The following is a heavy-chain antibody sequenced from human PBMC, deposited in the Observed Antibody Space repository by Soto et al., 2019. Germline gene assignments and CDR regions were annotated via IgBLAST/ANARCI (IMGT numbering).Heavy chain of an antibody. J-gene: IGHJ3*01. CDR1: GYSLISYW. CDR2: FYPGDSTS. V-gene: IGHV5-51*01. CDR3: ARIIGYCRNNDCSWTVDG. Sequence: KASSKASGYSLISYWVAWVRQLPGKGLEWMGTFYPGDSTSTYSPSFQGQVNISVDTSITPAYLQLNSLKASDTAMYYCARIIGYCRNNDCSWTVDGGGRGTMVTVS. D-gene: IGHD2-15*01.